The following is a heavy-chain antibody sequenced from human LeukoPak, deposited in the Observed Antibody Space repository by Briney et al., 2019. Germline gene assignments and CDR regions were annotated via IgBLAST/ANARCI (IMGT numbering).Heavy chain of an antibody. J-gene: IGHJ4*02. D-gene: IGHD6-19*01. CDR2: IYYSGST. CDR1: GGSISSYY. V-gene: IGHV4-59*01. Sequence: SETLSLTCTVSGGSISSYYWSWIRQPPGKGLEWIGYIYYSGSTNYNPSLKSQVTISVDTSKNQFSLKLSSVTAADTAVYYCARTVAVAGSETIDYWGQGTLVTVSS. CDR3: ARTVAVAGSETIDY.